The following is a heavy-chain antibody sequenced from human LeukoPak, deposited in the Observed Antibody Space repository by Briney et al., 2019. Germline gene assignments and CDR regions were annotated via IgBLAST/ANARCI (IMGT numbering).Heavy chain of an antibody. Sequence: GGSLRLSCAASGFTFSSYWMHWVRQAPGKGLEWVSSIISSTNYIYYADSMKGRFTISRDNAKNSLYLQMNGLRAEDTAVYYCARATLFYYYGMDVWGQGTTVTVSS. V-gene: IGHV3-21*01. CDR3: ARATLFYYYGMDV. CDR1: GFTFSSYW. J-gene: IGHJ6*02. D-gene: IGHD3-16*01. CDR2: IISSTNYI.